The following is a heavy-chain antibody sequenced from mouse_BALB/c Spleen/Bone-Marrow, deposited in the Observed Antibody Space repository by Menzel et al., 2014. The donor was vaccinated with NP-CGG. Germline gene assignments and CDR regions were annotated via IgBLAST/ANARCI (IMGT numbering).Heavy chain of an antibody. J-gene: IGHJ4*01. V-gene: IGHV1-9*01. CDR3: ARSDGCYYAMDY. CDR2: ILPGSGST. CDR1: GYTFSSYW. Sequence: QVQLQQSGAELMKPGASVKISCKATGYTFSSYWIEWVKQRPRHGLEWIGEILPGSGSTNYNEKFKGKATFTADTSSNTAYMQLSSLTSEDSAVYYCARSDGCYYAMDYWGQGTSVTVSS. D-gene: IGHD2-3*01.